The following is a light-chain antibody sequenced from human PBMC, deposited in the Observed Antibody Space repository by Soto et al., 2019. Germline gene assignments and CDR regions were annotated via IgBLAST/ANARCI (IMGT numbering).Light chain of an antibody. V-gene: IGKV3-15*01. Sequence: IVMTHSPATLSLSPGEKATLSFRASQSISNNFAWFQQKPGQVPRLLIYGASNRATGVSAMFSGSGSGTEFTLTISRLEPEDFAVYYCQQYGSSARTFGQGTKVDIK. CDR1: QSISNN. CDR3: QQYGSSART. CDR2: GAS. J-gene: IGKJ1*01.